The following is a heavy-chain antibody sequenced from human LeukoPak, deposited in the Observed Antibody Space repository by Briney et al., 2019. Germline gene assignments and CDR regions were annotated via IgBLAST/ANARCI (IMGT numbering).Heavy chain of an antibody. Sequence: GGSLRLSCAASGFTFSSYAMSWVRQAPGKGLKLVSCISASGGSTYYADSVKGRFTISRDNSRNTVYLQMNSLRAEDTAVYYCASHKETFCGSSGNYWGQGTLVTVSS. CDR2: ISASGGST. D-gene: IGHD3-22*01. J-gene: IGHJ4*02. CDR3: ASHKETFCGSSGNY. CDR1: GFTFSSYA. V-gene: IGHV3-23*01.